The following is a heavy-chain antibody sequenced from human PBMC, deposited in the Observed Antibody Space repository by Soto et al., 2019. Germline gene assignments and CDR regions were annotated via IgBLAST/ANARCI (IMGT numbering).Heavy chain of an antibody. J-gene: IGHJ5*02. Sequence: QVQLVQSGAEVKKPGASVKVSCKASGYTFTSFDIHWVRQATGQGLEWKGWMNANSGTTNYAQKFQDRVTMTRNTSISTAYMEVSSLRSDDTAIYYCARPYYSGWFLFTSWGQGTLVTVSS. V-gene: IGHV1-8*01. CDR3: ARPYYSGWFLFTS. D-gene: IGHD6-19*01. CDR1: GYTFTSFD. CDR2: MNANSGTT.